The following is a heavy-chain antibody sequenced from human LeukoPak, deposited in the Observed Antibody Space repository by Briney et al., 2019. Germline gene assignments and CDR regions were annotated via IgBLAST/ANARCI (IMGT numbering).Heavy chain of an antibody. D-gene: IGHD6-19*01. CDR2: IKQDGSEK. V-gene: IGHV3-7*01. CDR1: GFTFSSYW. J-gene: IGHJ3*02. Sequence: GGSLRLSCAASGFTFSSYWMSWVRQAPGKGLEWVANIKQDGSEKYYVGSVKGRFTISRDNAKNSLYLQMNSLRAEDTAVYYCARPYRGMAVAATGDAFDIWGQGTMVTVSS. CDR3: ARPYRGMAVAATGDAFDI.